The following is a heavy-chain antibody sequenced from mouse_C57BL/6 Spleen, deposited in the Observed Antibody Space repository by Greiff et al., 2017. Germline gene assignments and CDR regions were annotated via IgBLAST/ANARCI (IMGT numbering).Heavy chain of an antibody. V-gene: IGHV1-7*01. CDR3: ARYLPYYSNPCDY. CDR2: INPSSGYT. J-gene: IGHJ2*01. CDR1: GYTFTSYW. D-gene: IGHD2-5*01. Sequence: VHLVESGAELAKPGASVKLSCKASGYTFTSYWMHWVKQRPGQGLEWIGYINPSSGYTKYNQKFKDKATLTADKSSSTAYMQMSSLTYEDSAVYYGARYLPYYSNPCDYWGQGTTLTVSS.